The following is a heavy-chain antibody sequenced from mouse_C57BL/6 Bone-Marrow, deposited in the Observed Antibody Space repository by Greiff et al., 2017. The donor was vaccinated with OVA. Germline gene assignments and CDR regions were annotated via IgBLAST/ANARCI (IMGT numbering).Heavy chain of an antibody. CDR1: GYTFTSYW. CDR2: IHPNSGST. V-gene: IGHV1-64*01. Sequence: VQLQQPGAELVKPGASVQLSCKASGYTFTSYWMHWVKQRPGQGLEWIGMIHPNSGSTNYNEKFKSKATLTVDKSSSTAYMQLSSLTSEDSAVYYCARGIYEFAYWGQGTLVTVSA. D-gene: IGHD2-3*01. J-gene: IGHJ3*01. CDR3: ARGIYEFAY.